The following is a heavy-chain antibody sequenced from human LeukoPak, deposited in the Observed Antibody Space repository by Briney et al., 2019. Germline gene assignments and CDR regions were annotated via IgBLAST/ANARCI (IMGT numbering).Heavy chain of an antibody. D-gene: IGHD1/OR15-1a*01. CDR2: IYYSGST. V-gene: IGHV4-31*03. Sequence: SETLSLTCTVSGGSISSGGYYWSWIRQHPGKGLEWIGYIYYSGSTYYNPSLKSRVTISVDTSKNSFSLTLKSVTAADTAVYFCARQISANKDYWGQGTLVTVSS. CDR3: ARQISANKDY. CDR1: GGSISSGGYY. J-gene: IGHJ4*02.